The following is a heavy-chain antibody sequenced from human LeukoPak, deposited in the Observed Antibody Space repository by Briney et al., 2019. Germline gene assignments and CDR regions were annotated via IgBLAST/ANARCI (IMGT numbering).Heavy chain of an antibody. V-gene: IGHV1-2*02. J-gene: IGHJ4*02. D-gene: IGHD3-9*01. CDR2: INPNSGGT. CDR1: GYTFSGYY. CDR3: ARGGDYDILTGYPFDY. Sequence: ASVKVSCKASGYTFSGYYMHWVRQAPGQGLEWMGWINPNSGGTNYAQKFQGRVTMTRDTSISTAYMELSRLRSDDTAVYYCARGGDYDILTGYPFDYWGQGTLVTVSS.